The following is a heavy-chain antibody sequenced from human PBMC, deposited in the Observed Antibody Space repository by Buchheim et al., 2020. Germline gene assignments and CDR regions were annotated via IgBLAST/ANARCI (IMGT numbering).Heavy chain of an antibody. D-gene: IGHD3-22*01. CDR3: AKASYYYDNSGYYQTAYYFDY. V-gene: IGHV3-30*18. CDR1: GFTFSSFG. CDR2: ISHDGSNK. J-gene: IGHJ4*02. Sequence: QVQLVESGGGVVQPGRPLRLFCAASGFTFSSFGMHWVRQAPGKGLEWVAVISHDGSNKYYEDSVKGRFTNSRDNSKNTLYLQMNSLRAEDTAVYYCAKASYYYDNSGYYQTAYYFDYWGQGTL.